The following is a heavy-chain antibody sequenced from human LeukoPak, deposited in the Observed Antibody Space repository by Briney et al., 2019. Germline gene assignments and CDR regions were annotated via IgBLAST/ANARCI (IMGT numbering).Heavy chain of an antibody. V-gene: IGHV4-61*02. CDR1: GGSISSGSYY. J-gene: IGHJ3*02. CDR3: ASSDYYGSGSQYAFDI. D-gene: IGHD3-10*01. Sequence: SETLSLTCTVSGGSISSGSYYWSWIRQPAGKGLEWIGRIYTSGSTNYNPSLKSRVTISVDTSKNQFSLKLSSVTAADTAVYYCASSDYYGSGSQYAFDIWGQGTMVTVSS. CDR2: IYTSGST.